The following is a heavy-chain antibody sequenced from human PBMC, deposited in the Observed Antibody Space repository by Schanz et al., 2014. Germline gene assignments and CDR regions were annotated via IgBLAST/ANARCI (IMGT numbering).Heavy chain of an antibody. CDR3: ARDGHSSNWRSYFFYGLDV. CDR1: GYTFTRSG. Sequence: QVQLVQSGGEVKTPGASVKVSCKASGYTFTRSGISWVRQAPGQGLEWMGRINPNSGGTNYAQKFQGRVTMTWDTSTSTAYMELRRLRSDDTAIYYCARDGHSSNWRSYFFYGLDVWGQGTTVTVSS. J-gene: IGHJ6*02. CDR2: INPNSGGT. D-gene: IGHD6-13*01. V-gene: IGHV1-2*06.